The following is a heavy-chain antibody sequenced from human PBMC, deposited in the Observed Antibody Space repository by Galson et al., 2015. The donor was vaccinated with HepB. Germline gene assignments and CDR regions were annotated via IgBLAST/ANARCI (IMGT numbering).Heavy chain of an antibody. CDR3: ARRRYYYDSRGYNNQDAFDI. D-gene: IGHD3-22*01. Sequence: TLSLTCTVSRGSISSSGSYWNWIRQHPAKGLEWIGYVYYSGSTYYNPSLKSRVTISADTSKNQFSLKLSSVTAADTAVYYCARRRYYYDSRGYNNQDAFDIWGQGTMVTVSS. CDR1: RGSISSSGSY. V-gene: IGHV4-31*03. CDR2: VYYSGST. J-gene: IGHJ3*02.